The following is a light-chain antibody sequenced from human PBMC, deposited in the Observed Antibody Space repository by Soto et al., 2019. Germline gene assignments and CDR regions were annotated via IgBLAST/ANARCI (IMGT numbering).Light chain of an antibody. J-gene: IGKJ2*01. CDR2: GTS. Sequence: EIVLTQSPGTLSLSPGERATFSCSTSQTINTEFLAWYPQRPGLSPRLLIHGTSNRATGIPDRFSGSGSGTDFSLTISALEPEDFAVYYCQRYGSSHLYALGQGNKLEI. CDR3: QRYGSSHLYA. V-gene: IGKV3-20*01. CDR1: QTINTEF.